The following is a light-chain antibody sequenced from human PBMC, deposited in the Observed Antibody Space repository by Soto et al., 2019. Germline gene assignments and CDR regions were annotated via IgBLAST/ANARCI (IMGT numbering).Light chain of an antibody. J-gene: IGKJ2*01. CDR3: QQYYSTPYT. CDR2: WAS. Sequence: DIVLTQSPDSLAVSLGERATINCKSSQSVLYSSNNKNYIAWYQQKAGQAPNLLIYWASTRESGVPDRFSGSGSGTDFTLAISSLQAEDVAFYYCQQYYSTPYTFGQGTKLEIK. CDR1: QSVLYSSNNKNY. V-gene: IGKV4-1*01.